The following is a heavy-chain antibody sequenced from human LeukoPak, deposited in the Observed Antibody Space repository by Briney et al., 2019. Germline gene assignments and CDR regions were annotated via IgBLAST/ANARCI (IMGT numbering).Heavy chain of an antibody. Sequence: GGSLRLSCAASGFTFSSYGMHWVRQAPGKGLEWVSAISGSGGSTYYADSVKGRFTISRDNSKNTLYLQMNSLRAEDTAVYYCAKDREVTSHLPYYFDYWGQGTLVTVSS. CDR1: GFTFSSYG. D-gene: IGHD2-21*02. CDR2: ISGSGGST. J-gene: IGHJ4*02. CDR3: AKDREVTSHLPYYFDY. V-gene: IGHV3-23*01.